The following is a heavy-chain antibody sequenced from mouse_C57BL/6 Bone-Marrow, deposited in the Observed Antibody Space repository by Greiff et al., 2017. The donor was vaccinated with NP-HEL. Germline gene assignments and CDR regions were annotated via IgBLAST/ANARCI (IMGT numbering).Heavy chain of an antibody. Sequence: QVQLQQSGPELVKPGASVKISCMASGYTFTDYYINWVKQRPGQGLEWIGWIFPGSGSTSYNEQFKGKATLTVDKSSITAYMLLSSLTSEDSAVYFFARESGFTTVVATTRMDYWGQGTAVTVSS. V-gene: IGHV1-75*01. CDR3: ARESGFTTVVATTRMDY. CDR1: GYTFTDYY. J-gene: IGHJ4*01. D-gene: IGHD1-1*01. CDR2: IFPGSGST.